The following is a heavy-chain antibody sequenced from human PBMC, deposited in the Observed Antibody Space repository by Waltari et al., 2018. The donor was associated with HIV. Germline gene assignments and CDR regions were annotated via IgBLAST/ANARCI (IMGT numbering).Heavy chain of an antibody. CDR1: GYNIPELS. D-gene: IGHD3-22*01. CDR2: FDPEDGET. Sequence: QVQLVQSGAEVKKPGASVKVSCKVSGYNIPELSMDWVRYAPRKGLEWMGGFDPEDGETIYAQKFQGRVTMTEDTSTDTAYMELSSLRSEDTAVYYCATAFALSGTMIPPAFDIWGQGTMVTVSS. CDR3: ATAFALSGTMIPPAFDI. J-gene: IGHJ3*02. V-gene: IGHV1-24*01.